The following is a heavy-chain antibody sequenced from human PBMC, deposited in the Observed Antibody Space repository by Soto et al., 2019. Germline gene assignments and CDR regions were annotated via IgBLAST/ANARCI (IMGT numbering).Heavy chain of an antibody. Sequence: SQTLSLTYSVEGGTISGYDGSWIRQPPGKGLEWIGEINHSGSTNYNPSLKSRVTISVDTSKNQFSLKLSSVTAADTAVYYCARGGRITIFGVVNDAFDIWGQGTMVTVSS. CDR1: GGTISGYD. D-gene: IGHD3-3*01. J-gene: IGHJ3*02. CDR2: INHSGST. V-gene: IGHV4-34*01. CDR3: ARGGRITIFGVVNDAFDI.